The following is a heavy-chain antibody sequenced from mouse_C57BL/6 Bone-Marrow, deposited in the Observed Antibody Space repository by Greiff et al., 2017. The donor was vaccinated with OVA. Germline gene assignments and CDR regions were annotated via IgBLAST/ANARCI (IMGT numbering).Heavy chain of an antibody. CDR1: GYTFTSYG. V-gene: IGHV1-81*01. D-gene: IGHD2-14*01. Sequence: QVQLQQSGAELARPGASVKLSCKASGYTFTSYGISWVKQRPGQGLEWIGEIYPRSGNTYYNEKFKGKATLTADKSSSTAYMEIRSLTSEDSAVYFCARVAGYRGAYAMDYWGQGTSVTVSS. J-gene: IGHJ4*01. CDR2: IYPRSGNT. CDR3: ARVAGYRGAYAMDY.